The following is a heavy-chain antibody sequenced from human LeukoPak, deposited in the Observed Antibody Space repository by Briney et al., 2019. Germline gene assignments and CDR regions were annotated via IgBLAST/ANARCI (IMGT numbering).Heavy chain of an antibody. Sequence: ASVKVSCKASGYTFTGYYMHWVRQAPGQGLEWMGRINPNSGGTNYAQKFQGRVTMTRDTSISTAYMELSRLRSDDTAVYYCGRLGCSGGSCYSHYYYYMDVWGKGTTVTVSS. CDR1: GYTFTGYY. V-gene: IGHV1-2*06. CDR2: INPNSGGT. CDR3: GRLGCSGGSCYSHYYYYMDV. J-gene: IGHJ6*03. D-gene: IGHD2-15*01.